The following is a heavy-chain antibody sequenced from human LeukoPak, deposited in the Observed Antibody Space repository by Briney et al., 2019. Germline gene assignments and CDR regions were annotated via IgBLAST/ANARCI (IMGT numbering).Heavy chain of an antibody. CDR2: ISAYNGNT. CDR1: GYTFTSYG. V-gene: IGHV1-18*01. Sequence: ASVKVSCKASGYTFTSYGISWVRQAPGQGLEWMGWISAYNGNTNYAQKLQGRVTMTTDTSTSTAYMELRSLRSDDTAVYYCARGCSGYNCYGTNFDYWGQGTLVTVSS. J-gene: IGHJ4*02. D-gene: IGHD2-15*01. CDR3: ARGCSGYNCYGTNFDY.